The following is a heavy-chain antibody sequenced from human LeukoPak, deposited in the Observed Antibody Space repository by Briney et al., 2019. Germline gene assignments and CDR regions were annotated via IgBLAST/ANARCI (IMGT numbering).Heavy chain of an antibody. V-gene: IGHV3-23*01. CDR1: GFTFSQYA. CDR3: AKGQISRSDRFDY. CDR2: ISNTGERT. J-gene: IGHJ4*02. Sequence: GGSLRLSCAASGFTFSQYAMTWVRQAPGKGLDWVSSISNTGERTYYADSVKGRFTISRDKSKNTLYLQMNSLRAEDTAVYYCAKGQISRSDRFDYWGQGTLVTVSS. D-gene: IGHD3-3*02.